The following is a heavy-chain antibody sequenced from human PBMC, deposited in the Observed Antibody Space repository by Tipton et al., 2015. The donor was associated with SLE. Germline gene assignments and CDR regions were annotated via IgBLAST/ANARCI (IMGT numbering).Heavy chain of an antibody. J-gene: IGHJ5*02. CDR3: ARGTTSPLSWFDP. V-gene: IGHV4-30-4*01. CDR1: GGSISSGDYY. D-gene: IGHD1-7*01. CDR2: IYYSGST. Sequence: TLSLTCTVSGGSISSGDYYWSWIRQPPGKGLEWIGYIYYSGSTYYNPSLKSRVTISVDTSKNQFSLKLSSVTAADTAVYYCARGTTSPLSWFDPWGQGTLVTVSS.